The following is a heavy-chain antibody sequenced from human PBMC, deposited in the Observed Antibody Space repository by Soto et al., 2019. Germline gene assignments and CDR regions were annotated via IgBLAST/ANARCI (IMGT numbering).Heavy chain of an antibody. V-gene: IGHV1-18*01. D-gene: IGHD2-15*01. CDR3: TRGSYCTSGSCYSPH. Sequence: ASVKVSCKASGYTFNSYGISWVRQAPGQGLEWVGWISAYNGNTKYAQKFQGRVTMTADTSTSTAYMELSSLRSDDAAVYYCTRGSYCTSGSCYSPHWGQGTLVTVS. CDR2: ISAYNGNT. CDR1: GYTFNSYG. J-gene: IGHJ4*02.